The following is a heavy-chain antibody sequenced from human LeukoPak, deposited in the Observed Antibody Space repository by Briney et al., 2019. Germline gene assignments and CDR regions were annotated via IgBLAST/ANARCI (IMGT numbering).Heavy chain of an antibody. J-gene: IGHJ4*02. CDR1: GFAFRSFA. CDR3: AREEIYSSSFSSPVYYFDY. CDR2: ISDRSGST. Sequence: GGSLRLSCAASGFAFRSFAMSWVRQAPGKGLEWVSGISDRSGSTYYADSVKGRFIISRDNSKNTLYLQMNSLRAEDTAVYYCAREEIYSSSFSSPVYYFDYWGQGTLVTVSS. D-gene: IGHD6-13*01. V-gene: IGHV3-23*01.